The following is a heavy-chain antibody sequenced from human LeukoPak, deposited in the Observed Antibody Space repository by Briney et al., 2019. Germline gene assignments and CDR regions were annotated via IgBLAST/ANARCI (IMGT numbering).Heavy chain of an antibody. Sequence: MSSGTLSLTCTVSGGPISSYYWSWIRQPPGKGLEWIGYIYYSGSTNYDPSLKSRVTISVDTSKNQFSLKLSSVTAADTAVYYCARTTEGYCRGRSCYSYYYYMDVWGKGTTVTISS. CDR2: IYYSGST. CDR3: ARTTEGYCRGRSCYSYYYYMDV. CDR1: GGPISSYY. J-gene: IGHJ6*03. V-gene: IGHV4-59*01. D-gene: IGHD2-15*01.